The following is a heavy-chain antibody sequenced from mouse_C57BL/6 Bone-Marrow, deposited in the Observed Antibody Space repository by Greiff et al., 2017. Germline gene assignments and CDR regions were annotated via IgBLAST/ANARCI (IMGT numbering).Heavy chain of an antibody. Sequence: VQLQQSGGGLVKPGGSLKLSCAASGFTFSDYGMHWVRQAPEKGLEWVAYISSGSSTIYYADTVKGRFTISRDNAKNTLFLQMTSLRSEDTAMYYCARRWLGDYWGQGTTLTVSS. D-gene: IGHD2-3*01. CDR1: GFTFSDYG. CDR2: ISSGSSTI. J-gene: IGHJ2*01. CDR3: ARRWLGDY. V-gene: IGHV5-17*01.